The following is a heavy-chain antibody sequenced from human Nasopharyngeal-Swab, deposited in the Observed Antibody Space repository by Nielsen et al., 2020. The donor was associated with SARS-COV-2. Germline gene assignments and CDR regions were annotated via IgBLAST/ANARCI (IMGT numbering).Heavy chain of an antibody. V-gene: IGHV3-23*01. CDR1: GFTFSSYA. Sequence: GESLKISCAAPGFTFSSYAMSWVSQAQGKGLEWVSAISGSGGSTYYADSVKGRFTISRDNSKNTLYLQMNSLKTEDTAVYYCTTTETTVTSPFPYYDILTGYYMADYWGQGTLVTVSS. J-gene: IGHJ4*02. D-gene: IGHD3-9*01. CDR3: TTTETTVTSPFPYYDILTGYYMADY. CDR2: ISGSGGST.